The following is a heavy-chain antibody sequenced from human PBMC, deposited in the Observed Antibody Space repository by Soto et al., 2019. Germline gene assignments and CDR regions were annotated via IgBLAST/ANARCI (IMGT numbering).Heavy chain of an antibody. V-gene: IGHV3-9*01. CDR1: GFTFDDYA. J-gene: IGHJ6*03. D-gene: IGHD2-15*01. CDR2: ISWNSGSI. CDR3: AKGVSGGYYYYYMDV. Sequence: EVQLVESGGGLVQPGRSLRLSCAASGFTFDDYAMHWVRQAPGKGLEWVSGISWNSGSIGYADSVKGRFTISRDNAKNSLYLQMNSLRAEDTASYYCAKGVSGGYYYYYMDVWGKGTTVTVSS.